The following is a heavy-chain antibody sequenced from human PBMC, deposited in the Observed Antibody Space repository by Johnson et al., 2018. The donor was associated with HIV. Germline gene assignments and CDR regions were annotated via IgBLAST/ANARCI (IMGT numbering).Heavy chain of an antibody. D-gene: IGHD4-17*01. CDR1: GFTVSSNY. CDR2: FYSGGFT. V-gene: IGHV3-66*01. Sequence: MLLVESGGGVVQPGRSLRLSCAASGFTVSSNYMSWVRQAPGKGLEWVSVFYSGGFTYYADSVKGRFTISRDNSKNTLYLQMNSLRAEDTAVYYCARGGYGEVFDIWGQGTMVTVSS. J-gene: IGHJ3*02. CDR3: ARGGYGEVFDI.